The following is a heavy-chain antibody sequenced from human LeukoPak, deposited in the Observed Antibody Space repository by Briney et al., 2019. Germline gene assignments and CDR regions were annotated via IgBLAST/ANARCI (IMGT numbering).Heavy chain of an antibody. CDR3: ARSGFGSGWLGYYYGMDV. J-gene: IGHJ6*02. D-gene: IGHD6-19*01. Sequence: SQTLSLTCAISGDSFSSNSAAWNWIRQSPSRGLEWLGRTYYRSKWYNDYAVSVKSRITINPDTSKNQFSLQLNSVTPEDTAVYYCARSGFGSGWLGYYYGMDVWGQGTTVTVSS. V-gene: IGHV6-1*01. CDR1: GDSFSSNSAA. CDR2: TYYRSKWYN.